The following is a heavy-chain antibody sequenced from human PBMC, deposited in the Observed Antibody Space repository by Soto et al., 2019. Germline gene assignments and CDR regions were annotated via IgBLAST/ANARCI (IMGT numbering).Heavy chain of an antibody. CDR2: VSPKSGNR. CDR1: GYIFSNFD. J-gene: IGHJ1*01. Sequence: ASVKVSCKASGYIFSNFDINWVRQATGQGLEWMGWVSPKSGNRGYAQKFQGRFTVTSNTAISTAYMELSSLTSDDTAVYYCARGRGYSAWSPSHWG. CDR3: ARGRGYSAWSPSH. D-gene: IGHD3-9*01. V-gene: IGHV1-8*01.